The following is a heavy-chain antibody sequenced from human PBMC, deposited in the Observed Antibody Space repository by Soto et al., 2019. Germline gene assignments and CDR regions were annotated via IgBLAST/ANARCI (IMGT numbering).Heavy chain of an antibody. CDR3: ARARGGSSGYFTGWFDP. Sequence: QVQLVQSGAEVKKPGASVKVSCKASGYTFTSYYMHWVRQAPGQGLEWMGIINPSGGSTSYAQKFQGRVTMTRDTSTSTVYMELSSLRSEDTAVYYCARARGGSSGYFTGWFDPWGQGTLVTVSS. CDR2: INPSGGST. J-gene: IGHJ5*02. V-gene: IGHV1-46*01. D-gene: IGHD6-13*01. CDR1: GYTFTSYY.